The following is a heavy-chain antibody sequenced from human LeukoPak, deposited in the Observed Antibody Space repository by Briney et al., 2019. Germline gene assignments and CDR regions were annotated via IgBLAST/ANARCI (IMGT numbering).Heavy chain of an antibody. V-gene: IGHV3-33*06. J-gene: IGHJ4*02. CDR3: AKEDGGIAAAGLHVVH. CDR2: IWYDGSNK. D-gene: IGHD6-13*01. Sequence: PGGSLRLSCAASGFTFSSYGMHWVRQAPGKGLEWVAVIWYDGSNKYYADSVKGRFTISRDNSKNTLYLQMNSLRAEDTAVYYCAKEDGGIAAAGLHVVHWGQRTLVTVSS. CDR1: GFTFSSYG.